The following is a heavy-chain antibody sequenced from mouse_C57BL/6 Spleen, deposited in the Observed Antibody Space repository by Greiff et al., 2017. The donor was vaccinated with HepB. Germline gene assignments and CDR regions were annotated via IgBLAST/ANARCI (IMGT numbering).Heavy chain of an antibody. Sequence: EVQLLESGPELVKPGASVKISCKASGYSFTGYYMNWVKQSPEKSLEWIGEINPSTGGTTYNQKFKAKATLTVDKSSSTAYMQLKSLTSEDSAVYYCARGDDYVHFDYWGQGTTLTVSS. V-gene: IGHV1-42*01. CDR2: INPSTGGT. CDR3: ARGDDYVHFDY. J-gene: IGHJ2*01. D-gene: IGHD2-4*01. CDR1: GYSFTGYY.